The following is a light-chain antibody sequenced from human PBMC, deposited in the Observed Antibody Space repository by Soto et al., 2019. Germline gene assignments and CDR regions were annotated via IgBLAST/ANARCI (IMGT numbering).Light chain of an antibody. V-gene: IGKV3-15*01. Sequence: ETVMTQSPATLSVSPGERVTLSCRASQSVSSDLAWYQQKPGQAPRPLIYGASTRATDIPARFSGSGSGTEFTLTISSLQSEDFAVYYCQQYKNWPPLTFGQGTRLDIK. J-gene: IGKJ5*01. CDR3: QQYKNWPPLT. CDR2: GAS. CDR1: QSVSSD.